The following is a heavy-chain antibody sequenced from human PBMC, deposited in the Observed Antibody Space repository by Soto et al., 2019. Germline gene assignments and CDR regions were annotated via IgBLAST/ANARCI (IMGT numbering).Heavy chain of an antibody. CDR1: GFTFSSYA. J-gene: IGHJ4*02. V-gene: IGHV3-23*01. CDR3: SRRSSGWYFDY. CDR2: ISGSGDST. D-gene: IGHD6-19*01. Sequence: EVHLLESGGGLVQPGGSLRLSCAASGFTFSSYAVSWVRQAPGKGLEWVSVISGSGDSTYYADSVKGRFTISRDNSKNTLYLQMNSLRAEDTAVYYCSRRSSGWYFDYWGQGTLVTVSS.